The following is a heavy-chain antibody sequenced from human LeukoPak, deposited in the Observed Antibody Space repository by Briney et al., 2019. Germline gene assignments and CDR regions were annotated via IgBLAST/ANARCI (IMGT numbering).Heavy chain of an antibody. CDR2: ITSSGTHI. D-gene: IGHD1-26*01. CDR1: GFTFSSFN. Sequence: GGSLRLSCAASGFTFSSFNMNWVRQAPGKAMEWVSSITSSGTHIFYADSVRGRFTISRDNAKNSLYLQMASLGPDDTAVYYCARDPYSGNYGNDYYYYMDVWGKGTTVTISS. CDR3: ARDPYSGNYGNDYYYYMDV. V-gene: IGHV3-21*06. J-gene: IGHJ6*03.